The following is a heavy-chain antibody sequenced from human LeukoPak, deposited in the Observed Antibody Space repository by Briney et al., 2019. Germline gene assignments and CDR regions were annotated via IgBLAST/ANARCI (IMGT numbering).Heavy chain of an antibody. Sequence: SETLSLTCTVSGGSISGGGYYWSWIRQHPGKGLEWIGYIYYSGSTYYNPSLKSRVTISVDTSKNQFSLKLSSVTAADTAVYYCARASTAMVTSYFDYWGQGTLVTVSS. CDR3: ARASTAMVTSYFDY. V-gene: IGHV4-31*03. D-gene: IGHD5-18*01. CDR2: IYYSGST. CDR1: GGSISGGGYY. J-gene: IGHJ4*02.